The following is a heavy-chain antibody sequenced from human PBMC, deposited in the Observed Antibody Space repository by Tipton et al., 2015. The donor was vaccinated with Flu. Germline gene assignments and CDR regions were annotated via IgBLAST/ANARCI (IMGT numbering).Heavy chain of an antibody. V-gene: IGHV3-21*01. CDR3: ARGRRYGDYIFDY. D-gene: IGHD4-17*01. CDR1: GFTFSSYS. Sequence: SLRLSCAASGFTFSSYSMNLVRQAPGEGLEWVSSISSSSSYIYYAESVKGRFTISRDNAKNSLYLQMNSLRAEDTAVYYCARGRRYGDYIFDYWGQGTLVTVSS. J-gene: IGHJ4*02. CDR2: ISSSSSYI.